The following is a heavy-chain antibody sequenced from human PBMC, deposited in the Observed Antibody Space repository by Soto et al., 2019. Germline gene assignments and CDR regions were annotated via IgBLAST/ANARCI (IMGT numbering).Heavy chain of an antibody. Sequence: QVQLQESGPGLVKPSGTLSLTCAVSGGSISSSNWWSWVRQPPGKGLEWIGELYHSGSTNYNPSLXXRXTGSVDKSKNQFALTLSSGTAAGPAVYYCAYAPSVATIGFDPWGQGTLVTVSS. CDR1: GGSISSSNW. D-gene: IGHD2-15*01. CDR2: LYHSGST. V-gene: IGHV4-4*02. J-gene: IGHJ5*02. CDR3: AYAPSVATIGFDP.